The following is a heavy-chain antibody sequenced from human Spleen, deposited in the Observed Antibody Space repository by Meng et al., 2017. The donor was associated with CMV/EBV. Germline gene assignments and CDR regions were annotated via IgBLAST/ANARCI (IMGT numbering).Heavy chain of an antibody. CDR1: GDSVSSNSAA. J-gene: IGHJ5*02. D-gene: IGHD4/OR15-4a*01. V-gene: IGHV6-1*01. Sequence: GDSVSSNSAAWNWFRQSPSRGLEWLGRTYYRSKWYSDYRVSVKSRITINSDTSKNQFSLHLNSATPEDTAVYYCARALGAGKGWFDPWGQGTLVTSPQ. CDR2: TYYRSKWYS. CDR3: ARALGAGKGWFDP.